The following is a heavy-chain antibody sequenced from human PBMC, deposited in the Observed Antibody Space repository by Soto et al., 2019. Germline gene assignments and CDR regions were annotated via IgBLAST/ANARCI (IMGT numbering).Heavy chain of an antibody. V-gene: IGHV1-69*01. J-gene: IGHJ3*02. CDR3: ARESMLYFDS. Sequence: QVSCQPSVRSFVSYGRSLFRQAPGQGLEWMGGIIPIFGTANYAQKFQGRVTITADESTSTAYMELSSLRSEDMAVYYCARESMLYFDSCAHGTMV. D-gene: IGHD2-8*01. CDR2: IIPIFGTA. CDR1: VRSFVSYG.